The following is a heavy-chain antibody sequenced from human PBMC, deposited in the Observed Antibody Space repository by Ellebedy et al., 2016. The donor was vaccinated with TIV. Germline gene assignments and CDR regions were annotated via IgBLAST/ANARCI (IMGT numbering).Heavy chain of an antibody. CDR2: ISSSGTYT. CDR1: GFTFSGYY. D-gene: IGHD3-16*02. V-gene: IGHV3-11*06. J-gene: IGHJ4*02. CDR3: ARNGYEYVWGSYHHDY. Sequence: GGSLRLSCAASGFTFSGYYMSWIRQAPGKGLEWVSYISSSGTYTNYSDSVKGRFTISRDNAKNSLYLQMNSLKAEDTAVYYCARNGYEYVWGSYHHDYWGQGTLVTVSS.